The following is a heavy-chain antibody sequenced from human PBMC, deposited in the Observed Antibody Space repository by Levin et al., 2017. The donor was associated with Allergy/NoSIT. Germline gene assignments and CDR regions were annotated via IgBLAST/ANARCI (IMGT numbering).Heavy chain of an antibody. Sequence: PSETLSLTCAASGFTFRSYTMTWVRQAPGRGLEWVSTLRYSGDTTHYADSVKGRFTISRDGSKDTLFLQMNSLRAEDTAVYYCAKGLSSGSPYRAFDTWGQGTMVTVSS. CDR3: AKGLSSGSPYRAFDT. J-gene: IGHJ3*02. CDR1: GFTFRSYT. CDR2: LRYSGDTT. V-gene: IGHV3-23*01. D-gene: IGHD1-26*01.